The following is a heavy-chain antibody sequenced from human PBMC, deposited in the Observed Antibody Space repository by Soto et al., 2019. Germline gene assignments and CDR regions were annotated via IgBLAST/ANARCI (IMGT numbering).Heavy chain of an antibody. V-gene: IGHV3-23*01. CDR1: GFTFSDYA. CDR2: ISGGSSVT. Sequence: GGSLRLSCTASGFTFSDYAMTWVRQAPGKGLEWVSTISGGSSVTYYGDSVKGRFTISRDNAKKTLFLQLNRLSAEDTATYYCAKVLSKNYYYPFDFWGQGTQVTVSP. J-gene: IGHJ4*02. CDR3: AKVLSKNYYYPFDF. D-gene: IGHD3-10*01.